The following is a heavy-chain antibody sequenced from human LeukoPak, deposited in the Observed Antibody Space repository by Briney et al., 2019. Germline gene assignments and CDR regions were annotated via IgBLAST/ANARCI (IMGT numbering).Heavy chain of an antibody. J-gene: IGHJ4*02. Sequence: ASVKVSCKASGYTFTGYYMHWVRQAPGQGLEWMGRINPNSGGTNYAQKFQGRVTMTRDTSISTAYMELSRLRSDDTAVYYCARDLEYYYGSGSYYNLFDYWGPGTLVTVSS. CDR3: ARDLEYYYGSGSYYNLFDY. V-gene: IGHV1-2*06. CDR1: GYTFTGYY. CDR2: INPNSGGT. D-gene: IGHD3-10*01.